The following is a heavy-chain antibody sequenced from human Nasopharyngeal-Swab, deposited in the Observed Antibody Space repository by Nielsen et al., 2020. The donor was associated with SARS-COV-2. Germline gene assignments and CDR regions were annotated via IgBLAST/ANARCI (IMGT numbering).Heavy chain of an antibody. D-gene: IGHD4-17*01. J-gene: IGHJ6*02. CDR1: GVSISSYS. CDR3: ARLDGDYRVGYYGLAV. Sequence: SETLSLTCAVSGVSISSYSGAWIRQPPGKGLEWIGFIFYSGSTNYNPSLRSRATISVDTSKSLLSLRLSSVTAADTAVYYCARLDGDYRVGYYGLAVWGQGTTVTVSS. V-gene: IGHV4-59*08. CDR2: IFYSGST.